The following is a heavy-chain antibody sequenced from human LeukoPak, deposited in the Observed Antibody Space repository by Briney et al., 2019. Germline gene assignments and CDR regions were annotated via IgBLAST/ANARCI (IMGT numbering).Heavy chain of an antibody. Sequence: PGGFLRLSCAASGFTFSSYEMNWVRQAPGKGLEWVSYISSSGSTIYYADSVKGRFTISRDNAKNSLYLQMNSLRAEDTSVYYCARDTNGDGWFDPWGQGTLVTVSS. V-gene: IGHV3-48*03. CDR3: ARDTNGDGWFDP. CDR1: GFTFSSYE. D-gene: IGHD4-17*01. CDR2: ISSSGSTI. J-gene: IGHJ5*02.